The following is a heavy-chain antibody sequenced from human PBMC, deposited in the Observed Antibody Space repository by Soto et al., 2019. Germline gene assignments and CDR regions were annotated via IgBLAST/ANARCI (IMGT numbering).Heavy chain of an antibody. CDR1: GGSFSGYY. CDR3: AHMGPFWSGHQNYFDY. Sequence: SETLSLTCAVYGGSFSGYYWSWIRQPPGKGLEWIREINHSGSTNYNPSLKSRVTISVDTSKNQFSLKLSSVTAADTAVYYCAHMGPFWSGHQNYFDYWGQGTLVTVST. V-gene: IGHV4-34*01. D-gene: IGHD3-3*01. CDR2: INHSGST. J-gene: IGHJ4*02.